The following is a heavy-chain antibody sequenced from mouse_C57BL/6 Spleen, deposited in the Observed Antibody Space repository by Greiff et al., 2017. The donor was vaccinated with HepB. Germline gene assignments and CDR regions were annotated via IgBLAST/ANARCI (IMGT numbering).Heavy chain of an antibody. J-gene: IGHJ2*01. D-gene: IGHD2-1*01. CDR3: SRTPCGCNYDSYFDY. CDR2: INPNYGTT. Sequence: EVKLMESGPELVKPGASVKISCKASGYSFTDYNMNWVKQSNGKSLEWIGVINPNYGTTSYNQKFKGKATLTADQSSSTAYMQLNSLTSEDSAVYYCSRTPCGCNYDSYFDYWGQGTTLTVSS. CDR1: GYSFTDYN. V-gene: IGHV1-39*01.